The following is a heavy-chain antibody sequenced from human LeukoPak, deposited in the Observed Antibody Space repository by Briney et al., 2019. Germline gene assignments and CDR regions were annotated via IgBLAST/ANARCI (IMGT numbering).Heavy chain of an antibody. CDR1: GFTISGYW. CDR3: ARGRAGNYYNHNNY. D-gene: IGHD3-10*01. Sequence: GGSLRLSCAASGFTISGYWMHWVRQAPGKGLVWVSRISGDGSITAYADSVKGRYTISRDNAKNTLYLQMNSLRAEDTAVYYCARGRAGNYYNHNNYWGQGTLVTVSS. CDR2: ISGDGSIT. J-gene: IGHJ4*01. V-gene: IGHV3-74*01.